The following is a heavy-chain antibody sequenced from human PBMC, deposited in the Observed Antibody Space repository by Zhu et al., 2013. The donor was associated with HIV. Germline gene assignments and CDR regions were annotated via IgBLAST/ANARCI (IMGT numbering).Heavy chain of an antibody. Sequence: QVLLVRSGTEVKRPGSSVKVSCEASGDSFSNFAVSWVRQAPGQGLEWLGGIIPIFGPPHSAQRFQGRVTISVDTSKKTAYMELRRLRSDDTAIYYCARGQNIVDPAGYTSGHLCLFTSMIMDVWGQGDHGQSSP. D-gene: IGHD2-15*01. CDR1: GDSFSNFA. CDR3: ARGQNIVDPAGYTSGHLCLFTSMIMDV. J-gene: IGHJ6*02. V-gene: IGHV1-69*06. CDR2: IIPIFGPP.